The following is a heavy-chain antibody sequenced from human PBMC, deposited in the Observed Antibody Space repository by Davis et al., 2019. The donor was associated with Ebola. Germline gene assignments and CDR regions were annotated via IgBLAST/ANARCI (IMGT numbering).Heavy chain of an antibody. D-gene: IGHD6-19*01. CDR2: ISSSSSYI. CDR3: ARDLGIAVAGFDY. J-gene: IGHJ4*02. Sequence: GESLKISCAASGFTFSSYWMSWVRQAPGKGLEWVSSISSSSSYIYYADSVKGRFTISRDNAKNSLYLQMNSLRAEDTAVYYCARDLGIAVAGFDYWGQGTLVTVSS. CDR1: GFTFSSYW. V-gene: IGHV3-21*01.